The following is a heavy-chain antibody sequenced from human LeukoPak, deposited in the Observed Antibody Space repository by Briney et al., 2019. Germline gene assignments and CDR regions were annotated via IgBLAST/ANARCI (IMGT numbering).Heavy chain of an antibody. D-gene: IGHD3-16*01. CDR3: ARGRLGLWVY. Sequence: SETLSLTCTVSGGSISSYYWSWIRQPPGKGLEWIGEINHSGSTNYNPSLKSRVTISVDTSKNQFSLKLSSVTAADTAVYYCARGRLGLWVYWGQGTLVTVSS. J-gene: IGHJ4*02. V-gene: IGHV4-34*01. CDR1: GGSISSYY. CDR2: INHSGST.